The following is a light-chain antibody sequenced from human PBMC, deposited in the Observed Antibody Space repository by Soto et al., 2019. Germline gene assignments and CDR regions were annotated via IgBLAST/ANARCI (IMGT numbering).Light chain of an antibody. V-gene: IGKV3-20*01. Sequence: EIVLTQSPGTLSLSPGERATLSCRASQSVSSSYLAWYQQKPGQAPSLLIYGASSRATGIPDRFSGSESGTDFTLTISSLEPEDFAVYYCQQYGTSPITFGQGTRLEIK. CDR3: QQYGTSPIT. CDR2: GAS. CDR1: QSVSSSY. J-gene: IGKJ5*01.